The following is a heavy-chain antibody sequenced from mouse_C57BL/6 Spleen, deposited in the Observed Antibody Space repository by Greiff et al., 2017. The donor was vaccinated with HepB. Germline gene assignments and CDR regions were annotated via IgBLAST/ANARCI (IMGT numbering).Heavy chain of an antibody. CDR1: GYTFTSYW. CDR3: ARGGFDV. J-gene: IGHJ1*03. V-gene: IGHV1-69*01. CDR2: IDPSDSYT. Sequence: QVQLQQPGAELVMPGASVKLSCKASGYTFTSYWMHWVKQRPGQGLEWIGEIDPSDSYTNYNQKFKGKSTLTVDKSSSTAYMQLSSLTSEDSAVYCCARGGFDVWGTGTTVTVSS.